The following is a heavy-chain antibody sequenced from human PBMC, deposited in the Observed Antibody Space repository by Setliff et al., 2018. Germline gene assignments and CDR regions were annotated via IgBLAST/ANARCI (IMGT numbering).Heavy chain of an antibody. CDR3: ASDKGSTMVRGVMAH. CDR2: IYSGGST. J-gene: IGHJ4*02. V-gene: IGHV3-53*01. Sequence: GGSLRLSCAASGFPFSSYAMSWVRQAPGKGLEWVSVIYSGGSTYYADSVKGRFTISRDNSKNTLYLQMNSLRAEDTAVYYCASDKGSTMVRGVMAHWGQGTLVTVSS. D-gene: IGHD3-10*01. CDR1: GFPFSSYA.